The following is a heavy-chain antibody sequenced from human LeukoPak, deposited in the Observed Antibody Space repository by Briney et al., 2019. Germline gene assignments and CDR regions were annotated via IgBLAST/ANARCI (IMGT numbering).Heavy chain of an antibody. D-gene: IGHD2-2*01. CDR2: IIPIFGTA. CDR3: ARDKYPIPFDY. J-gene: IGHJ4*02. Sequence: SVKVSCKASGYTFTSYGISWVRQAPGQGLEWMGGIIPIFGTANYAQKFQGRVTMTRDMSTSTVYMELSSLRSEDTAVYYCARDKYPIPFDYWGQGTLVTVSS. CDR1: GYTFTSYG. V-gene: IGHV1-69*05.